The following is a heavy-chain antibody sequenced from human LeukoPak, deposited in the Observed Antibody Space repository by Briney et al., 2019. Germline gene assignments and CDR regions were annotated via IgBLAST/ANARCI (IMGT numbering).Heavy chain of an antibody. Sequence: GGSLRLSCAASGFTFSDYYMSWIRQAPGKGLGWVSYISSSGSTIYYADSVKGRFTISRDNAKNSLYLQMNSLRAEDTAVYYCARHHQYSSGTHIDDAFDIWGQGTMVTVSS. CDR3: ARHHQYSSGTHIDDAFDI. D-gene: IGHD6-19*01. V-gene: IGHV3-11*01. CDR1: GFTFSDYY. CDR2: ISSSGSTI. J-gene: IGHJ3*02.